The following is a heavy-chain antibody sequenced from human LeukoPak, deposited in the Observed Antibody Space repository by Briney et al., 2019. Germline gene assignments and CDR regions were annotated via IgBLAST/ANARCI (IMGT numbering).Heavy chain of an antibody. CDR2: FDPEDGET. CDR1: GYTLTELS. J-gene: IGHJ4*02. D-gene: IGHD3-10*01. Sequence: ASVKISCKVSGYTLTELSMHWVRQAPGKGLEWMGGFDPEDGETIYAQKFQGRVTMTEDTSTDTAYMELSSLRSEDTAVYYCGGYYGSGSFPFDYWGQGTLVTVSS. V-gene: IGHV1-24*01. CDR3: GGYYGSGSFPFDY.